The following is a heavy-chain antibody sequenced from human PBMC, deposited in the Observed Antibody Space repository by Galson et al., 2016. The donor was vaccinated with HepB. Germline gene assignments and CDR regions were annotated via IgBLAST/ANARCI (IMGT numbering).Heavy chain of an antibody. V-gene: IGHV3-9*01. CDR1: GFTFDGYA. J-gene: IGHJ4*02. CDR2: ISEMSGSI. Sequence: SLRLSCAASGFTFDGYAMHWVRQLPGGGLEWVSGISEMSGSINYADSVKGRFTIFRDSAKNSLHLEMHSLRTEDTALYHCVKDLYVDLVGTFDFWGQGALVTVSS. CDR3: VKDLYVDLVGTFDF. D-gene: IGHD5-12*01.